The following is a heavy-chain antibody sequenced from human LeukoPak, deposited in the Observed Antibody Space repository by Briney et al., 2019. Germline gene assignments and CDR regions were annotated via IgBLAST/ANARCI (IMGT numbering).Heavy chain of an antibody. CDR2: ISSSSSYI. D-gene: IGHD3-16*01. CDR3: ARGGFTDAFDI. J-gene: IGHJ3*02. Sequence: GGSLRLSCAASGFTFSSYSMNWVRQAPGKGLEWVSSISSSSSYIYYADSVKGRFTISRDNAKNSLYLQMNSLRAEDTAVYYCARGGFTDAFDIWGQGTMVTVSS. CDR1: GFTFSSYS. V-gene: IGHV3-21*01.